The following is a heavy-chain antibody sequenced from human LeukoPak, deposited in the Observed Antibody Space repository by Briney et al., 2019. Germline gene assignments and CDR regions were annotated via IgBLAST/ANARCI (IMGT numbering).Heavy chain of an antibody. CDR2: IGTAGDT. CDR3: ARAGGLWAFDI. D-gene: IGHD2-21*01. J-gene: IGHJ3*02. CDR1: GFTFSSYD. Sequence: GGSLRLSCAASGFTFSSYDMHWVRQATGKGLEWVSAIGTAGDTYYLGSVKGRFTISRENAKNSLYLQMNSLRAGDTAVYYCARAGGLWAFDIWGQGTMVTVSS. V-gene: IGHV3-13*01.